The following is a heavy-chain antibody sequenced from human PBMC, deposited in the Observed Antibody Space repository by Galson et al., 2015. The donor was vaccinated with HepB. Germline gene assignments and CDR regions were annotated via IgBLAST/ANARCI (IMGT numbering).Heavy chain of an antibody. J-gene: IGHJ3*02. D-gene: IGHD3-10*01. CDR1: GYSFTSYW. CDR3: ARQDASMVRGVIITPDAFDI. V-gene: IGHV5-51*01. Sequence: SGAEVKKPGESLKISCKGSGYSFTSYWIGWVRQMPGKGLEWMGIIYPGDSDTRYSPSFQGQVTISADKSISTAYLQWSSLKASDTAMYYCARQDASMVRGVIITPDAFDIWGQGTMVTVSS. CDR2: IYPGDSDT.